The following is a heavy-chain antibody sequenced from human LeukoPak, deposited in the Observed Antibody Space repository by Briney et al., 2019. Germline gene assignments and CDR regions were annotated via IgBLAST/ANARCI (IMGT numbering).Heavy chain of an antibody. D-gene: IGHD2-15*01. V-gene: IGHV4-31*02. CDR3: ARDGSASTRGEFDP. CDR2: IYYSGST. Sequence: LRLSCAASGFTFSDYYWSWIRQHPGKGLEWIGYIYYSGSTYYNPSLKSRVTISVDTSKNQFSLKLSSVTAADTAVYYCARDGSASTRGEFDPWGQGTLVTVSS. CDR1: GFTFSDYY. J-gene: IGHJ5*02.